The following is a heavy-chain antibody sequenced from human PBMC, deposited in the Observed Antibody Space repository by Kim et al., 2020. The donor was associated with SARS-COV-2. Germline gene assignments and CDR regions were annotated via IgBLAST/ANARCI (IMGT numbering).Heavy chain of an antibody. V-gene: IGHV4-34*01. D-gene: IGHD6-19*01. J-gene: IGHJ4*02. Sequence: SRVTISVDTSKNQFSLKLSSVTAADTAVYYCARGSGLIAVAGTKKRTNDYWGQGTLVTVSS. CDR3: ARGSGLIAVAGTKKRTNDY.